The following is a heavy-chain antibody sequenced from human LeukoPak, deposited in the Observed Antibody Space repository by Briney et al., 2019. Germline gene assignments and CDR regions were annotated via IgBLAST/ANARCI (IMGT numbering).Heavy chain of an antibody. Sequence: SGPTLVNPTQTLTLTCTFSGFSLSTSGVGVGWIRQPPGKALEWLALIYWDDDKRYSPSLKSRLTITKDTSKNQVVLTMTNMDPVDTATYYCAHRIPLPMVRGVNGYFDYWGQGTLVTVSS. CDR2: IYWDDDK. CDR3: AHRIPLPMVRGVNGYFDY. CDR1: GFSLSTSGVG. V-gene: IGHV2-5*02. D-gene: IGHD3-10*01. J-gene: IGHJ4*02.